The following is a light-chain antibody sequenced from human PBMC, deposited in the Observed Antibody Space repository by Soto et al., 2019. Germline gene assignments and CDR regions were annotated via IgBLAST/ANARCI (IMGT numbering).Light chain of an antibody. CDR3: QHYNDWPPTWT. CDR2: GAS. V-gene: IGKV3-15*01. J-gene: IGKJ1*01. CDR1: QSVSNK. Sequence: EIVMTQSPATLSVSPGERVTLSCRACQSVSNKLAWYQQKPGQAPRVLIYGASTRATGIPARFSGSGSGTEFTLTISSLQSEDFAVYYCQHYNDWPPTWTFGQGTRVEIK.